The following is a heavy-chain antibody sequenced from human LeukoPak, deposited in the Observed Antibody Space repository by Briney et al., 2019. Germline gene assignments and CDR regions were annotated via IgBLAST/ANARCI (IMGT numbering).Heavy chain of an antibody. J-gene: IGHJ4*02. CDR2: INPNSGGT. Sequence: ASVKVSCKASGYTFTGYYMHWVRQAPGQGLEWMGRINPNSGGTNYAQKLQGRVTMTTDTSTSTAYMELRSLRSDDTAVYYCASAPRRGYSYGPGDPHFDYWGQGTLVTVSS. CDR3: ASAPRRGYSYGPGDPHFDY. CDR1: GYTFTGYY. D-gene: IGHD5-18*01. V-gene: IGHV1-2*06.